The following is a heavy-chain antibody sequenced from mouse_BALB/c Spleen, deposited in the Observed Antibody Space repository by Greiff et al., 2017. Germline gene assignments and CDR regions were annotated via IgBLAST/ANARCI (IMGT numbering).Heavy chain of an antibody. CDR3: ARHPSTMITAWFAY. D-gene: IGHD2-4*01. Sequence: EVQLVESGGDLVKPGGSLKLSCAASGFTFSSYGMSWVRQTPDKRLEWVATISSGGSYTYYPDSVKGRFTISRDNAKNTLYLQMSSLKSEDTAMYYCARHPSTMITAWFAYWGQGTLVTVSA. CDR1: GFTFSSYG. J-gene: IGHJ3*01. V-gene: IGHV5-6*01. CDR2: ISSGGSYT.